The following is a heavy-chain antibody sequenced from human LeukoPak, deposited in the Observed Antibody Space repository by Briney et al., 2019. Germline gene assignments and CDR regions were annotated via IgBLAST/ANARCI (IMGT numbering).Heavy chain of an antibody. D-gene: IGHD5-24*01. CDR3: AKSGYNRFDY. V-gene: IGHV3-23*01. Sequence: AGGSLRLSCTVSGFTLSSYEMSWIRQAPGKGLEWVSSIDYDGGSGHYADSVKGRFTISRDNSKNTLYLQMNSLRAEDTAVYYCAKSGYNRFDYWGQGTLVTVSS. CDR2: IDYDGGSG. J-gene: IGHJ4*02. CDR1: GFTLSSYE.